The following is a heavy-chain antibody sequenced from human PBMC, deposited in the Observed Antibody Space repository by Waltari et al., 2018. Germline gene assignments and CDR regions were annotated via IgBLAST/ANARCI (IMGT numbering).Heavy chain of an antibody. V-gene: IGHV4-34*01. CDR1: GGSFSGYY. Sequence: QVQLQQWGAGLLKPSETLSLTCAVYGGSFSGYYWSWIRQPPGKGLEWIGEINHSGSTNYNPSLKSRVTISVDTSKNQFSLKLSSVTAADTAVYYCARGRGYCSGGSCPRQYNWFDPWGQGTLVTVSS. J-gene: IGHJ5*02. CDR3: ARGRGYCSGGSCPRQYNWFDP. D-gene: IGHD2-15*01. CDR2: INHSGST.